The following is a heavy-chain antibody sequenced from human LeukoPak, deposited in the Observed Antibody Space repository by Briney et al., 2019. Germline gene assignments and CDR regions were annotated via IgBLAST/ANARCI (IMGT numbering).Heavy chain of an antibody. J-gene: IGHJ6*02. CDR2: LNLGVTT. D-gene: IGHD6-19*01. V-gene: IGHV4-34*01. CDR3: ARVRRESSGWYDQAHVYYYYGMDV. Sequence: PSETLSLTYALYGRFFSVYYWSWIRQPPGNWLELIGLLNLGVTTNYNPSLKSRVTISVDTSKNQFSLKLSSVTAADTAVYYCARVRRESSGWYDQAHVYYYYGMDVWGQGTTVTVSS. CDR1: GRFFSVYY.